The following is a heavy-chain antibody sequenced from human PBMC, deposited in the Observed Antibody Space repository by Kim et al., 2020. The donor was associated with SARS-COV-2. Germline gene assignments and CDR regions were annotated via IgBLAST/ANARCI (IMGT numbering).Heavy chain of an antibody. Sequence: GGSLRLSCAASGFTFSSYGMHWVRQAPGKGLEWVAVISYDGSNKYYADSVKGRFTISRDNSKNTLYLQMNSLRAEDTAVYYCARGSGIAAAGTLDYWGQG. CDR2: ISYDGSNK. V-gene: IGHV3-33*05. CDR3: ARGSGIAAAGTLDY. CDR1: GFTFSSYG. D-gene: IGHD6-13*01. J-gene: IGHJ4*02.